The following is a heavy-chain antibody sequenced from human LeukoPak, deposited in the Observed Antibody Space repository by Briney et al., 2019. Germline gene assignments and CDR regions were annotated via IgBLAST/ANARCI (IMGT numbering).Heavy chain of an antibody. CDR3: ARGWAQKYQLLGHTPRYFDY. CDR2: IYYTGST. V-gene: IGHV4-59*12. D-gene: IGHD2-2*01. J-gene: IGHJ4*02. Sequence: PSETLSLTCTVSGDSIRSYYWNWIRRPPGKGLEWIGYIYYTGSTSYNPSLRSRVTISVDTSKNQFSLKLGSVTAADTAVYYCARGWAQKYQLLGHTPRYFDYWGQGTLVTVSS. CDR1: GDSIRSYY.